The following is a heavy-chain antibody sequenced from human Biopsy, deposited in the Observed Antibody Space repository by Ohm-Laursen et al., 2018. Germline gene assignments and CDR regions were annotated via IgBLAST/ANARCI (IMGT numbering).Heavy chain of an antibody. Sequence: SVKVSCKASGGTFSSYAVSWVRQAPGQGLEWMGRIIPILGVPNYAQKFQGRVTITADKSTSTAYMELSGLRSEDTAVYYCAPQTPRDPDILTGAYHYDMAVWGQGTTVTVSS. CDR1: GGTFSSYA. CDR2: IIPILGVP. CDR3: APQTPRDPDILTGAYHYDMAV. D-gene: IGHD3-9*01. J-gene: IGHJ6*01. V-gene: IGHV1-69*04.